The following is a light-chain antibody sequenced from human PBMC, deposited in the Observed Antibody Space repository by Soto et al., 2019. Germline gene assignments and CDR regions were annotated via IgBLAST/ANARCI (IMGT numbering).Light chain of an antibody. CDR3: AAWDDSLKAYV. CDR2: TDN. V-gene: IGLV1-44*01. J-gene: IGLJ1*01. Sequence: SVLTQPPSASATPGQGVTISCSGSSSNIGTNTVTWYQQLPGTAPKLLISTDNFRSSGVPERFSGSKSGTSASLAISGLQSDDEADYCCAAWDDSLKAYVFGTGTKVTVL. CDR1: SSNIGTNT.